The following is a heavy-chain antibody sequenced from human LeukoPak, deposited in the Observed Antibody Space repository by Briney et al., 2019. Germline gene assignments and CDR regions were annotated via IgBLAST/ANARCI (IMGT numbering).Heavy chain of an antibody. CDR1: GYTFIGYY. CDR3: ARDLQYNWNDVSYYYYYMDV. J-gene: IGHJ6*03. Sequence: GASVKVSCKASGYTFIGYYMHWVRQAPGQGLEWMGWINPNSGGTNYAQKFQGRVTMTRDTSISTAYMELSRLRSDDTAVYYCARDLQYNWNDVSYYYYYMDVWGKGTTVIVSS. V-gene: IGHV1-2*02. D-gene: IGHD1-1*01. CDR2: INPNSGGT.